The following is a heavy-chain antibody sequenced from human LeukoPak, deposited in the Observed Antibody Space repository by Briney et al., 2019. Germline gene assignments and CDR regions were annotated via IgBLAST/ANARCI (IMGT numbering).Heavy chain of an antibody. CDR2: INSDGSST. Sequence: PGGSLRLSCAASGFTFSSYWMHWVRQAPGKGLVWVSRINSDGSSTSYADSVKGRFIISRDNAKNTLYLQMNSLRAEDTAVYYCAREDCSSTSCYMAGDVSFFRYWGQGTLVTVSS. V-gene: IGHV3-74*01. CDR1: GFTFSSYW. D-gene: IGHD2-2*02. CDR3: AREDCSSTSCYMAGDVSFFRY. J-gene: IGHJ4*02.